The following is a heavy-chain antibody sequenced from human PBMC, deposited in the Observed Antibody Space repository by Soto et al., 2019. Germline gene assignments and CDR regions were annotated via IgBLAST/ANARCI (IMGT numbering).Heavy chain of an antibody. CDR3: TRVAVPDLRGWATRSSYYYYMAV. Sequence: QVQLQESGPGQVEPSGTLSLTCAVSSGSISSDNWWSWVRQSPEKGLEWIGEIHHSGGTNYNPSLKSRVTMSVDKSKNQFSLKLRFVIAADSAVYYCTRVAVPDLRGWATRSSYYYYMAVWGKGTTVTVSS. J-gene: IGHJ6*03. D-gene: IGHD2-2*01. V-gene: IGHV4-4*02. CDR2: IHHSGGT. CDR1: SGSISSDNW.